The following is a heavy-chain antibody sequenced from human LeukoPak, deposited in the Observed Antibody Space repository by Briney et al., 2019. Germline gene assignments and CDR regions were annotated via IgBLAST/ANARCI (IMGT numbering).Heavy chain of an antibody. CDR2: IKQDGSEK. CDR3: AKDFIGYFDY. Sequence: GGSLRHSCAASGFTFSIYWMTWVRQAPGKGLEWVANIKQDGSEKYYVDSVKGRFTISRDNAKNSLFLQMNSLRAEDTAVYYCAKDFIGYFDYWGQGTLVTVSS. V-gene: IGHV3-7*03. J-gene: IGHJ4*02. CDR1: GFTFSIYW. D-gene: IGHD3-10*01.